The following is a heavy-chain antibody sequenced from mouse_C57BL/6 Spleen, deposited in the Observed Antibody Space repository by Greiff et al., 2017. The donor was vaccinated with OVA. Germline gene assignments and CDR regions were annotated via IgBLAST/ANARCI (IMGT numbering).Heavy chain of an antibody. CDR2: IYPGDGDT. CDR3: ARDSSHAMDY. CDR1: GYAFSSSW. Sequence: QVQLQQSGPELVKPGASVKISCKASGYAFSSSWMNWVKQRPGKGLEWIGRIYPGDGDTNYNGKFKGKATLTADKSSSTAYMQLSSLTSEDSAVYFGARDSSHAMDYWGQGTSVTVSS. V-gene: IGHV1-82*01. D-gene: IGHD1-1*01. J-gene: IGHJ4*01.